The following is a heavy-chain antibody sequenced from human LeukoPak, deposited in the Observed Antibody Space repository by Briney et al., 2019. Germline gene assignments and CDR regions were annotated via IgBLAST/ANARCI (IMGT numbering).Heavy chain of an antibody. CDR3: ARDGSNPYFDY. V-gene: IGHV3-7*01. Sequence: GGSLRLSCAASGFSFTSYWMSWVRLAPGQGLEWVANINRDGSEKYYVDSVKGRFTISRDSGKNSLYLQMNSLRAEDTAVYFCARDGSNPYFDYWGQESLVTVSS. CDR2: INRDGSEK. J-gene: IGHJ4*02. D-gene: IGHD6-13*01. CDR1: GFSFTSYW.